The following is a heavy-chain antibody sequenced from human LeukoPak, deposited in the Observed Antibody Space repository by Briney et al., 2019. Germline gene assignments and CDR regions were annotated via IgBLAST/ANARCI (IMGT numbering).Heavy chain of an antibody. J-gene: IGHJ6*03. V-gene: IGHV1-24*01. CDR2: FDPEDGET. CDR3: ATNSGSYSYYYYYMDV. CDR1: GYTLTELS. Sequence: ASVKVSCKVSGYTLTELSMHWVRQAPGKGLEWMGGFDPEDGETIYAQKFQGRVTMTEDTSTDTAYMELSSLRSEDTAVYSCATNSGSYSYYYYYMDVWGKGTTVTVSS. D-gene: IGHD1-26*01.